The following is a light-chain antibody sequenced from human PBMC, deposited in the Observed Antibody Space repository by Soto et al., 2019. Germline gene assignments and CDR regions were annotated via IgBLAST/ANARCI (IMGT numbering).Light chain of an antibody. J-gene: IGKJ4*01. V-gene: IGKV1-27*01. CDR2: AAS. CDR1: QGISNY. Sequence: DIQMTQSPSSLSASVGDRVTITCRASQGISNYLAWYQQKPGKVPKLLIYAASTLQSGVPSLFICIGSWTDFTLTISSLQPEDVATYYCQKYNSAPFTFGGGTKVEIK. CDR3: QKYNSAPFT.